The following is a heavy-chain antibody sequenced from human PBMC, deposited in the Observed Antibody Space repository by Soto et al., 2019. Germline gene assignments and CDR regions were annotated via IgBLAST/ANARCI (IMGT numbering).Heavy chain of an antibody. V-gene: IGHV5-51*01. CDR1: GYSVTSYW. J-gene: IGHJ6*02. D-gene: IGHD3-22*01. Sequence: GESLKISCKGSGYSVTSYWIGWVRQMPGKGLEWMGIIYPGDSDTRYSPSFQGQVTISADKSISTAYLQWSSLKASDTAMYYCPKLHLTDDYDSSGYYRRPYYYYGIDVWGQGTPVTVSS. CDR2: IYPGDSDT. CDR3: PKLHLTDDYDSSGYYRRPYYYYGIDV.